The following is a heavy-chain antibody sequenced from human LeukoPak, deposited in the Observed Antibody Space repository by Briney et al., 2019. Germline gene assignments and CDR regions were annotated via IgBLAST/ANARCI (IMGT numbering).Heavy chain of an antibody. CDR3: ARETTVVTPGRSDVFDI. J-gene: IGHJ3*02. Sequence: SETLSLTCTVSGGSISSHYWNWIRQPPGKGLERIGHIYYSGSTNYNPSLKSRVTISVDTSKNQFSLKLSSVTAADTAVYYCARETTVVTPGRSDVFDIWGQGTMVTVSS. CDR2: IYYSGST. D-gene: IGHD4-23*01. CDR1: GGSISSHY. V-gene: IGHV4-59*11.